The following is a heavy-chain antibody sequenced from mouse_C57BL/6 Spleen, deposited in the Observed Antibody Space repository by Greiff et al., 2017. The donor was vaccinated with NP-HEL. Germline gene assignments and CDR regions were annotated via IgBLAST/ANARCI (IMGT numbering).Heavy chain of an antibody. CDR3: ARELGLFDY. CDR1: GYTFTSYW. CDR2: IYPSDSET. J-gene: IGHJ2*01. V-gene: IGHV1-61*01. Sequence: QVQLQQPGAELVRPGSSVKLSCKASGYTFTSYWMDWVKQRPGQDLEWIGNIYPSDSETHYNQKFKDKATLTVDKSSSTAYMQLSSLTSEDSAVYYCARELGLFDYWGQGTTLTVSS.